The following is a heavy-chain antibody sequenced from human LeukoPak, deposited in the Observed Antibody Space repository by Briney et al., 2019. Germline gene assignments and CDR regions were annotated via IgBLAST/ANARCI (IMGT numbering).Heavy chain of an antibody. CDR3: ARALVVINNWYFDL. CDR1: GGSISGYF. D-gene: IGHD3-22*01. V-gene: IGHV4-4*07. Sequence: PSETLSLTCTVSGGSISGYFWNWIRQPAGKGLEWIGRIYSTGSSGFNPSLESRVTMSVDTSKNQFSLNLNSVTAADTAVYYCARALVVINNWYFDLWGRGTLVTVSS. CDR2: IYSTGSS. J-gene: IGHJ2*01.